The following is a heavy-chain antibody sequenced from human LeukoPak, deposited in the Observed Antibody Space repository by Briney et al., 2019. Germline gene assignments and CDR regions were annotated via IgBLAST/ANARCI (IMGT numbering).Heavy chain of an antibody. V-gene: IGHV4-34*01. CDR3: AREAYYYDSSGYEAPYYFDY. D-gene: IGHD3-22*01. J-gene: IGHJ4*02. CDR1: GGSSSGYY. Sequence: SETLSLTCAVYGGSSSGYYWSWIRQPPGKGLEWIGEINHSGSTNYNPSLKSRVTISVDTSKNQFSLKLSSVTAADTAVYYCAREAYYYDSSGYEAPYYFDYWGQGTLVTVSS. CDR2: INHSGST.